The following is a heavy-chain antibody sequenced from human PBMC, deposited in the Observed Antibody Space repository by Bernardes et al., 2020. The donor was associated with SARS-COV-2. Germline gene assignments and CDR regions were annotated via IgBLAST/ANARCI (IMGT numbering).Heavy chain of an antibody. CDR3: AIMMVGPTNYYYFYGMDV. D-gene: IGHD1-26*01. J-gene: IGHJ6*02. CDR1: GYTFTAYD. V-gene: IGHV1-8*01. Sequence: ASLKVSCKTSGYTFTAYDISWVRQATGQGLEWMGWMNPNSGNTGYAQKFQGRLTMTRDTSISTAYMELTSLTSDDTAIYFCAIMMVGPTNYYYFYGMDVWGQGTTVTVSS. CDR2: MNPNSGNT.